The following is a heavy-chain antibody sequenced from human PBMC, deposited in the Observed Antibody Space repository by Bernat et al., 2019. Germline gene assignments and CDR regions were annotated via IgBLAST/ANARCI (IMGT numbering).Heavy chain of an antibody. CDR3: ARDAVSNTARAYDFDY. V-gene: IGHV1-69*08. J-gene: IGHJ4*02. D-gene: IGHD5-18*01. Sequence: QVQLVQSGAEVKKPGSSVKVSCKASGGTFSSYTISWVRQAPGQGLEWMGRIIPILGIANYAQKFQGRVTITADKSTSTAYMELSSLRSEDTAVYYCARDAVSNTARAYDFDYWGQGTLVTVSS. CDR2: IIPILGIA. CDR1: GGTFSSYT.